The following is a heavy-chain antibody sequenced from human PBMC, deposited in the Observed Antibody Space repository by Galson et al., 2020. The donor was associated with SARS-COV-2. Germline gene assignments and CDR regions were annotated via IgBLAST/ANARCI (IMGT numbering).Heavy chain of an antibody. CDR3: ARDRNPSSLSSCPFDY. CDR2: ISSSGRNI. D-gene: IGHD6-13*01. CDR1: GLTFSNYE. V-gene: IGHV3-48*03. Sequence: GGSLRLSCAASGLTFSNYEMNWVRQAPGKGLEWVSYISSSGRNIYYADSVKGRFTISRDNAKNSLYLQMNSLRAEDTAVYYCARDRNPSSLSSCPFDYWGQGTLVTVSS. J-gene: IGHJ4*02.